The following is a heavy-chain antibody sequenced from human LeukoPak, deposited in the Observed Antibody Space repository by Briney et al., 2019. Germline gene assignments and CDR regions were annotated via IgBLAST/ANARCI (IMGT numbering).Heavy chain of an antibody. J-gene: IGHJ6*02. D-gene: IGHD3-9*01. CDR3: ARDGDYDILTGYYFYYYYYGMDV. CDR2: ISAYNGNT. Sequence: ASVKVSCKASGYTFTSYGISWVRQAPGQGLERMGWISAYNGNTNYAQKLQGRVTMTTDTSTSTAYMELRSLRSDDTAVYYCARDGDYDILTGYYFYYYYYGMDVWGQGTTVTVSS. CDR1: GYTFTSYG. V-gene: IGHV1-18*01.